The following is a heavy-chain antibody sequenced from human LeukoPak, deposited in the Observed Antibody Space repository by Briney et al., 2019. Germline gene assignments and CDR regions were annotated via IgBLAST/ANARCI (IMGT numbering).Heavy chain of an antibody. D-gene: IGHD4-17*01. CDR2: IRGSGGGT. V-gene: IGHV3-23*01. CDR3: TRDPNGDYVGAFDM. Sequence: GGSLRLSCAASGITFSTYAMTWVRQAPGKGLEWASSIRGSGGGTDYADSVKGRFTISGDNSRDTLFLQMNSLRAEDTALYYCTRDPNGDYVGAFDMWGPGTMVTVSS. CDR1: GITFSTYA. J-gene: IGHJ3*02.